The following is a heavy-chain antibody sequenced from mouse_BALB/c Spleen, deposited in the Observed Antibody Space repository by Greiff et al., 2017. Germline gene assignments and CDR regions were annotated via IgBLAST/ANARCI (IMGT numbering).Heavy chain of an antibody. CDR3: ARQNLGSSSFAY. D-gene: IGHD1-1*01. Sequence: EVQLQQSGPGLVKPSQSLSLTCSVTGYSITSGYYWNWIRQFPGNKLEWMGYISYDGSNNYNPSLKNRISITRDTSKNQFFLKLNSVTTEDTATYYCARQNLGSSSFAYWGQGTLVTVSA. J-gene: IGHJ3*01. V-gene: IGHV3-6*02. CDR2: ISYDGSN. CDR1: GYSITSGYY.